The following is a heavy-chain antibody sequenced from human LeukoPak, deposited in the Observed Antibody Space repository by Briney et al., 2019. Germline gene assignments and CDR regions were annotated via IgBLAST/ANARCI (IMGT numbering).Heavy chain of an antibody. Sequence: ASVKVSCKASGYTFTSYGISWVRQAPGQGLEWMGWISAYNGNTNYAQKLQGRVTMTTDTSTSTACMELRSLRSDDTAVYYCARDRGYDFWSGYWPQGYWGQGTLVTVPS. CDR3: ARDRGYDFWSGYWPQGY. V-gene: IGHV1-18*01. D-gene: IGHD3-3*01. CDR1: GYTFTSYG. CDR2: ISAYNGNT. J-gene: IGHJ4*02.